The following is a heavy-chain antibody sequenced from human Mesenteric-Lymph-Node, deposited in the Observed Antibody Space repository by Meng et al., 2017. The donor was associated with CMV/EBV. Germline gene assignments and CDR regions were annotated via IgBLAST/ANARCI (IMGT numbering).Heavy chain of an antibody. CDR2: IYYSGST. Sequence: SETLSLTCTVSGGSISSSSYYWGWIRQPPGKGLEWIGSIYYSGSTYYNPSLKSRVTISVDTSKNQFSLKLSSVTAADTAVYYCPSMATGGYWFDPWGQGTLVTVSS. J-gene: IGHJ5*02. CDR1: GGSISSSSYY. V-gene: IGHV4-39*01. CDR3: PSMATGGYWFDP. D-gene: IGHD3-10*01.